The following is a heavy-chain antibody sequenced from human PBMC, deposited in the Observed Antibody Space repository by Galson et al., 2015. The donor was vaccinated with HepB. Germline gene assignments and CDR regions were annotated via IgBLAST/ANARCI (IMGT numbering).Heavy chain of an antibody. Sequence: SVKVSCKASGDTVNNYAINWVRQAPGRGLEWLGVINAKPGKATYAQGFTGRFVFSLDTSVRTAYLEINNLEADDSALYYCAKEMIFYEGSGYSNYYGMDVWGQGTTVTVSS. CDR3: AKEMIFYEGSGYSNYYGMDV. D-gene: IGHD3-22*01. V-gene: IGHV7-4-1*02. J-gene: IGHJ6*02. CDR1: GDTVNNYA. CDR2: INAKPGKA.